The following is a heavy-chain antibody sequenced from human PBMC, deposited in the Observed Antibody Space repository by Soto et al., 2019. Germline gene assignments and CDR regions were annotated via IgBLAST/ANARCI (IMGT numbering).Heavy chain of an antibody. D-gene: IGHD3-10*01. CDR2: IWSDGSDR. CDR1: GFTFSTSG. CDR3: AAGGSGTWNFDL. Sequence: QVQLVESGGGVVQPGRSLRLSCAASGFTFSTSGMHWVRQAPGKGLQWVADIWSDGSDRYYADSVKGRFTITGDNSKNTLYVKRNSQRAEDTAVYYCAAGGSGTWNFDLWGRGTLVTVSS. V-gene: IGHV3-33*01. J-gene: IGHJ2*01.